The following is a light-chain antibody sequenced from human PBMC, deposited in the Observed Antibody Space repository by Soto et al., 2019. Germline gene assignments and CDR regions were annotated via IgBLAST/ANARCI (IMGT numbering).Light chain of an antibody. J-gene: IGKJ1*01. CDR1: QSVGSSY. V-gene: IGKV3-20*01. CDR2: GAS. CDR3: HEYRSSAAWT. Sequence: RRTIQSVGSSYLAWYQQKPGQPPRLLINGASSRATGIPDRFSASVSRKDSSLTSRRPEPYDLAAYSSHEYRSSAAWTLGQGTKVDIK.